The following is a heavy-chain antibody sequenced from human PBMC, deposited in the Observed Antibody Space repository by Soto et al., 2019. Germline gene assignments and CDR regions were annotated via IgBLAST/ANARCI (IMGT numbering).Heavy chain of an antibody. J-gene: IGHJ4*02. D-gene: IGHD3-10*01. CDR1: GFTFSTYS. V-gene: IGHV3-74*01. CDR3: ARGALRAYYLDY. CDR2: IKGDESQI. Sequence: VQLVESGGGLVQPGGSLRLSYAASGFTFSTYSMHWVRQAPGKGLVWVSRIKGDESQINYADSVEGRFTVSRDNAKNTLYLQINSLRAEDTAVYYCARGALRAYYLDYWGQGALVTVSS.